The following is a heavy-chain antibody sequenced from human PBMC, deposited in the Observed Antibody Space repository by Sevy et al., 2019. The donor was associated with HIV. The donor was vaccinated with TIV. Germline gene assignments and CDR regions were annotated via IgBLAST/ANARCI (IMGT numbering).Heavy chain of an antibody. J-gene: IGHJ4*02. V-gene: IGHV3-23*01. D-gene: IGHD3-10*01. CDR3: AKDRVSGTYYTGDFDY. CDR2: ISITGGST. CDR1: GFTFSIYA. Sequence: GGSLRLSCAASGFTFSIYAMSWVRQAPGMGLEWVSVISITGGSTYYADSVKGRFTISRDNSNNTLYLQMNTLRAEDTAVYYCAKDRVSGTYYTGDFDYWGQGTLVTVSS.